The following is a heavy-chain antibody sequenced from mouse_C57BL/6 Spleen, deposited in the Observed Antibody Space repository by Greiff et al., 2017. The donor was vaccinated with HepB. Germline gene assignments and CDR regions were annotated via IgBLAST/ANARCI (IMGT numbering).Heavy chain of an antibody. CDR3: ARDTGIYDGYSYAMDY. D-gene: IGHD2-3*01. Sequence: EVMLVESEGGLVQPGSSMELSCTASGFTFSDYYMAWVRQVPEKGLEWVANINYDGSSTYYLDSLKSRFIISRDNAKNILYLQMSSLKSEDTATYYCARDTGIYDGYSYAMDYWGQGTSVTVSS. CDR1: GFTFSDYY. CDR2: INYDGSST. V-gene: IGHV5-16*01. J-gene: IGHJ4*01.